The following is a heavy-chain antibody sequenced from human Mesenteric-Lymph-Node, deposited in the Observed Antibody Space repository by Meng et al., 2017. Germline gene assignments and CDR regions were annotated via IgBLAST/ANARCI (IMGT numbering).Heavy chain of an antibody. D-gene: IGHD6-13*01. CDR3: AHSGSSSWYSEPFQH. CDR2: IYWDDDK. V-gene: IGHV2-5*02. J-gene: IGHJ1*01. CDR1: GLSRSTIGVG. Sequence: QLTLKEVGPTLVKPTQTLTLTCTFSGLSRSTIGVGVGWIRQPPGKAVEWLVLIYWDDDKRYSSSLKSRLTITKDTSKNQVVLTMKNMDPVDTATYYCAHSGSSSWYSEPFQHWGQGTLVTVSS.